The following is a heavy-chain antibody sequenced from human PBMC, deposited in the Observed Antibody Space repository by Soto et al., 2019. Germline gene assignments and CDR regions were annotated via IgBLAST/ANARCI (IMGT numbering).Heavy chain of an antibody. V-gene: IGHV1-69*02. J-gene: IGHJ3*02. CDR2: ILPILGIA. CDR1: GGTFSSYT. Sequence: QVQLVQSGAEVKKPGSSVKLSCKASGGTFSSYTISWVRQAPGQGLAWMGRILPILGIANYEQKSQGGVTITADNSTSTADMELSSLRSEDTAVYYCASDGGTVTTAFEIWGQGTMVTVS. D-gene: IGHD4-4*01. CDR3: ASDGGTVTTAFEI.